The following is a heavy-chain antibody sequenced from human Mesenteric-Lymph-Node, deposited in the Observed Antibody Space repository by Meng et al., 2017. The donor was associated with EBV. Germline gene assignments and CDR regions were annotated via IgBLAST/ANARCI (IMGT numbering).Heavy chain of an antibody. Sequence: EGQMVGSGGGLVPTGGTLRLSWAASGFTFSNYAMSWVRQAPGKGLEWVSAISGSGGSGSGESTYYADSVKGRFTISRDNSKNTLYLQMNSLRVEDTAVYYCGRFNYWGQGTLVTVSS. J-gene: IGHJ4*02. CDR1: GFTFSNYA. V-gene: IGHV3-23*04. CDR3: GRFNY. CDR2: ISGSGGSGSGEST.